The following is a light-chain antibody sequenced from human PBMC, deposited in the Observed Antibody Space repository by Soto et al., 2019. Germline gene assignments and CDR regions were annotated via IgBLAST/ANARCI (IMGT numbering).Light chain of an antibody. CDR1: SSDIGSYNY. CDR2: GVS. J-gene: IGLJ1*01. V-gene: IGLV2-14*03. CDR3: NSYTTNNNV. Sequence: QSVLTQPASVSGSPGQSITISCTGTSSDIGSYNYVSWYQQRPGRAPKLLIYGVSNRPSGVSDRFSGSKSGITASLTVSGLQAEDEADYYCNSYTTNNNVFGTGTKVTVL.